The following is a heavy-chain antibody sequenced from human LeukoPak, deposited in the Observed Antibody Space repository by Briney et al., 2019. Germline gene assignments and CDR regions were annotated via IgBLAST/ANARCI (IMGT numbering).Heavy chain of an antibody. D-gene: IGHD3-10*01. V-gene: IGHV1-69*13. CDR2: IIPIFGTA. J-gene: IGHJ5*02. Sequence: ASVKVSCKASGYTFIGYYIHWVRQAPGQGLEWMGGIIPIFGTANYAQKFQGRVTITADESTSTAYMELSSLRSEDTAVYYCARYIEDVYYYGSGSGWFDPWGQGTLVTVSS. CDR3: ARYIEDVYYYGSGSGWFDP. CDR1: GYTFIGYY.